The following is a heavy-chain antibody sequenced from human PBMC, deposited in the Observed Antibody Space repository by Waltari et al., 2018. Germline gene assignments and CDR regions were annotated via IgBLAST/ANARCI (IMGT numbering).Heavy chain of an antibody. D-gene: IGHD4-17*01. Sequence: EVQLVESGGGLVKPGGSLRLSCAASGFTFSSYSLNWVSQAPGKGLEWVSSISSSSSYIYYADSVKGRFTISRDNAKNSLYLQMNSLRAEDTAVYYCASSPYGTFDYWGQGTLVTVSS. CDR1: GFTFSSYS. CDR2: ISSSSSYI. CDR3: ASSPYGTFDY. V-gene: IGHV3-21*01. J-gene: IGHJ4*02.